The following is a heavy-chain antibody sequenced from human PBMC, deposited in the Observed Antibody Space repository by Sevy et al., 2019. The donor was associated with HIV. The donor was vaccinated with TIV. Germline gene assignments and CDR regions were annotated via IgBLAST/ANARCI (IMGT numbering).Heavy chain of an antibody. CDR3: ARHGCATGFCYTSFDY. Sequence: SETLSLTCTVSGGSIKSNYWSWIRLPPGKGLEWIGYIYHSGRIDYSPSGSTDHNPSLKSRVTISVVTSKSQFSLKLRSVTAAETAVYYGARHGCATGFCYTSFDYLGPGALVTVSS. CDR1: GGSIKSNY. D-gene: IGHD2-8*01. J-gene: IGHJ4*02. V-gene: IGHV4-59*08. CDR2: IYHSGRIDYSPSGST.